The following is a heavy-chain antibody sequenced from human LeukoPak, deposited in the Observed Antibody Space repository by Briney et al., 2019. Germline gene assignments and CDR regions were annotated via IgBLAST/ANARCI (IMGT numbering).Heavy chain of an antibody. CDR3: ARDREGSSYDSSGYFYGMDV. CDR1: GFTFSSYA. J-gene: IGHJ6*02. D-gene: IGHD3-22*01. Sequence: GGSLRLSCAASGFTFSSYAMHWVRQAPGKGLEWVAVISYDGSNKYYADSVKGRFTISRDNSKNTLYRQMNSLRAEDTAVYYCARDREGSSYDSSGYFYGMDVWGQGTTVTVSS. V-gene: IGHV3-30-3*01. CDR2: ISYDGSNK.